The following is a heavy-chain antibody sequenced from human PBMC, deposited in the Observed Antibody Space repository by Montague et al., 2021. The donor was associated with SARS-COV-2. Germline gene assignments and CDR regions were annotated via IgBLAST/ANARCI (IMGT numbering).Heavy chain of an antibody. CDR3: ASLPWLRGAFDI. CDR1: GDSISSGSYD. CDR2: IYTRGST. D-gene: IGHD5-12*01. J-gene: IGHJ3*02. V-gene: IGHV4-61*02. Sequence: TLSLTCTVSGDSISSGSYDWSWIRRPAGKGLEWIGRIYTRGSTNYNPSLKSRVTISVDTSKNQFSLKMSSVTAADTAVYYCASLPWLRGAFDIWGQGTLVTVSS.